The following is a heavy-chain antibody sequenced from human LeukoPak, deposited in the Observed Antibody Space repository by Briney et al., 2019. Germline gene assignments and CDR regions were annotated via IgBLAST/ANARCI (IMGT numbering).Heavy chain of an antibody. D-gene: IGHD1-14*01. V-gene: IGHV3-9*01. CDR2: ISWNSGSI. Sequence: GRSLRLSCAGSGFIFNNYAMHWVRQPPGKGLEWVSGISWNSGSIDYADSVKGRFTISRDNAKNSLYLQMSSLRVEDTAFYTSGPNPDSLHWGQGALVTVSS. J-gene: IGHJ4*02. CDR3: GPNPDSLH. CDR1: GFIFNNYA.